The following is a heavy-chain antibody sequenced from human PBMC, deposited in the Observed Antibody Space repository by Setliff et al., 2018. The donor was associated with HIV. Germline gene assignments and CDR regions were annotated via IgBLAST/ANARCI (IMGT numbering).Heavy chain of an antibody. Sequence: QPGGSLRLSCAASGFTFSSYWMHWVRQAPGKGLVWVSRINSDGSTTSYADSVKGRFTISRGNAKNTLYLRMNSLRAEDTAVYYCARGIVHLPYYFDYWGQGTLVTVSS. D-gene: IGHD3-16*02. CDR3: ARGIVHLPYYFDY. J-gene: IGHJ4*02. CDR1: GFTFSSYW. V-gene: IGHV3-74*01. CDR2: INSDGSTT.